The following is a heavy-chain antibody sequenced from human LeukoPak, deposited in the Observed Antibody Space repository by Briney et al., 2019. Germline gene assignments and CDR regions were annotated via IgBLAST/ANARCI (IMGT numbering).Heavy chain of an antibody. CDR3: AKRGYYYGSGSWIPYYYMDV. V-gene: IGHV3-23*01. CDR1: GFTFSSYG. Sequence: GGTLRLSCAASGFTFSSYGMSWVRQAPGKGLEWVSAISGSGGSTYYADSVKGRFTISRDNSKNTLYLQMNSLRAEDTAVHYCAKRGYYYGSGSWIPYYYMDVWGKGTTVTISS. CDR2: ISGSGGST. D-gene: IGHD3-10*01. J-gene: IGHJ6*03.